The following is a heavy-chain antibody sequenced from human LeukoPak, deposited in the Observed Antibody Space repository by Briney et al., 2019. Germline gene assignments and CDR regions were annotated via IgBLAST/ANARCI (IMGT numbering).Heavy chain of an antibody. V-gene: IGHV3-23*01. D-gene: IGHD3-10*01. CDR1: GFTFSSFA. CDR2: ISGSGDNT. J-gene: IGHJ4*02. Sequence: GGSLRLSCAASGFTFSSFAMNWVRQAPGKGLEWVSGISGSGDNTYYADSVKGRFTISRDNSKNTLYLQMNSLRAEDTAVYYCARALWFGETFPAYWGQGTLVTVSS. CDR3: ARALWFGETFPAY.